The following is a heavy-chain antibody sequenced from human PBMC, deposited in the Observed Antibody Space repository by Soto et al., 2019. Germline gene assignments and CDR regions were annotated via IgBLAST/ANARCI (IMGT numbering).Heavy chain of an antibody. D-gene: IGHD3-10*01. CDR2: MNPNSGNT. Sequence: ASVKVSCKASGYTFTSYDINWVRQATGQGLEWMGWMNPNSGNTGYAQKFQGRVTMTRNTSISTAYMELSSLRSEDTAVYYCARYLWFGKTNWFDPWGQGTLVTVSS. V-gene: IGHV1-8*01. CDR3: ARYLWFGKTNWFDP. J-gene: IGHJ5*02. CDR1: GYTFTSYD.